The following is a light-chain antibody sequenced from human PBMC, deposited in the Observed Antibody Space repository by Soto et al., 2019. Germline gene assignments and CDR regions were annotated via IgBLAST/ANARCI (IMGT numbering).Light chain of an antibody. CDR2: GAS. Sequence: EIVLTQSPGTLSLSPGERATLSCRASQSVSSDYLAWYQQKPGQAPRVLIYGASSRTTGIPDRFSGSGSGTDFTLTIRRLEPEDFAVYYCQQYGRSTWTFGQGTKV. CDR3: QQYGRSTWT. J-gene: IGKJ1*01. V-gene: IGKV3-20*01. CDR1: QSVSSDY.